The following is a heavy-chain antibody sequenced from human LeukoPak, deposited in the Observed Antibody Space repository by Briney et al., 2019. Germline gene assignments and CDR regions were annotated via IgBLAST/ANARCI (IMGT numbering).Heavy chain of an antibody. CDR1: GFTFSSYS. CDR2: ISSSGSTI. Sequence: GGSLRLSCAASGFTFSSYSMNWVRQAPGKGLEWVSYISSSGSTIYYADSVKGRFTISRDNARNSLFLQMNSLRAEDTAVYYCAKGTTILPGVFDYWGQGTLVTVSS. V-gene: IGHV3-48*04. J-gene: IGHJ4*02. CDR3: AKGTTILPGVFDY. D-gene: IGHD2-15*01.